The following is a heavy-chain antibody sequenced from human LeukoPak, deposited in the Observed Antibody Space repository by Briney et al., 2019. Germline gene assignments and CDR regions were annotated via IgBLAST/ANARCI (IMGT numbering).Heavy chain of an antibody. V-gene: IGHV1-18*01. Sequence: GASVKVSCKXSGYTFISYGISWVRQAPGQGLEWMGWVSAYADDTNYLQKFQGRVTMTTDTSTSTAYMELRSLRSDDTAVYYCARGRTGGDLDYWGQGTLVTVSS. CDR3: ARGRTGGDLDY. CDR1: GYTFISYG. CDR2: VSAYADDT. D-gene: IGHD2-21*02. J-gene: IGHJ4*02.